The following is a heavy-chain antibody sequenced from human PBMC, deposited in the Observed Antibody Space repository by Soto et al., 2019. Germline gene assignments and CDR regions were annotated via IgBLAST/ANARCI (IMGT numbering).Heavy chain of an antibody. J-gene: IGHJ3*02. V-gene: IGHV3-23*01. CDR3: AKDRFDWEDEGDAFDI. D-gene: IGHD3-9*01. CDR1: GFTFSSYA. CDR2: ISGSGGST. Sequence: EVQLLESGGGLVQPGGSLRLSCAASGFTFSSYAMSWVRQAPGKGLEWVSAISGSGGSTYYADSVKGRFTISRDNSKNALYLQMNSLRAEDTAVYYCAKDRFDWEDEGDAFDIWGQGTMVTVSS.